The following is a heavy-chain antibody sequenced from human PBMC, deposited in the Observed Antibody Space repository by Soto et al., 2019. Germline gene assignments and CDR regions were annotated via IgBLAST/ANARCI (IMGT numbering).Heavy chain of an antibody. J-gene: IGHJ5*02. CDR1: GDSISTNSYS. V-gene: IGHV4-39*01. Sequence: SETLSLTCTVSGDSISTNSYSWGWIRQPPGQGLEWIGLFYYSGSTHYNPSLKSRLTVSVDTSKNQFSLKVSSVTAADTAMYYCARNGVCTRPGCIVGWFDPWGPGTLVTV. CDR3: ARNGVCTRPGCIVGWFDP. D-gene: IGHD2-8*01. CDR2: FYYSGST.